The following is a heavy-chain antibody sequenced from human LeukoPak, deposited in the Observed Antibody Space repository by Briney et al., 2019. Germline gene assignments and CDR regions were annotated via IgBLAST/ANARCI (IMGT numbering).Heavy chain of an antibody. CDR3: ARDSVRRGISGWFDP. J-gene: IGHJ5*02. V-gene: IGHV1-69*13. CDR1: GGTFSSYA. Sequence: ASVKVSCKASGGTFSSYAIGWVRQAPGQGLEWMGGIIPIFGTANYAQKFQGRVTITADESTSTAYMELSSLRSEDTAVYYCARDSVRRGISGWFDPWGQGTLVTVSS. D-gene: IGHD3-16*01. CDR2: IIPIFGTA.